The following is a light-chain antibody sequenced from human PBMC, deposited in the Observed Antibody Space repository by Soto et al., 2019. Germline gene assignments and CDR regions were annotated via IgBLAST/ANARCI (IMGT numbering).Light chain of an antibody. J-gene: IGLJ3*02. Sequence: QSALTQPRSVSGSPGQSVTISCTGASTDVHGYKHVSWYQQHPGQAPKLIIYDVTKRPSGVPDRFSGSESANTASLTISGLQAEDEADYYCCSYAGTYVFGGGTKVTVL. CDR3: CSYAGTYV. V-gene: IGLV2-11*01. CDR1: STDVHGYKH. CDR2: DVT.